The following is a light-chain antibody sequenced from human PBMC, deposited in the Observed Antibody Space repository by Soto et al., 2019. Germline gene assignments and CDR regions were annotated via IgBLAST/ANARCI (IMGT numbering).Light chain of an antibody. Sequence: QSALTQPASVSGSPGQSITISCTGTSSDVGGYNYVSWYQQHPGIAPKLMISEVSNRPSGVSNRFSGSKSGNTASLTISGLQAEDEADYSCSSYTSSSTLVFGGGTQLTVL. J-gene: IGLJ2*01. V-gene: IGLV2-14*01. CDR2: EVS. CDR3: SSYTSSSTLV. CDR1: SSDVGGYNY.